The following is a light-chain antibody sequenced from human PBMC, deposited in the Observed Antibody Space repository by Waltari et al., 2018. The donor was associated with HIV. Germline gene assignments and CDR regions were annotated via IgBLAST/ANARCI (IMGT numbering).Light chain of an antibody. J-gene: IGLJ1*01. CDR2: RDK. V-gene: IGLV3-9*01. Sequence: SYEVTQPLSVSVALGQTARITCRANNIGSKSVHWYQQQPGQAPVLVIYRDKNRPFGVPGRFAGSNSVNTATRTSSGAQAGDEADYYCHVWDSSNAEDVFGTGTKVSVL. CDR1: NIGSKS. CDR3: HVWDSSNAEDV.